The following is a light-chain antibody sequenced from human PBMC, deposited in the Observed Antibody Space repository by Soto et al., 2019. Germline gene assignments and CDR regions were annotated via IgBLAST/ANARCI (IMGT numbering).Light chain of an antibody. CDR2: SNN. J-gene: IGLJ1*01. CDR1: SSNIGSNT. V-gene: IGLV1-44*01. Sequence: QSVLTQPPSASGTPGQRVTISCSGSSSNIGSNTVSWYQHLPGTAPKLLIYSNNQRPSGVPDRFSGSKSGTSASPAISGLQSEDEADYYCAAWDDNLNGLYVFGTGTKVTVL. CDR3: AAWDDNLNGLYV.